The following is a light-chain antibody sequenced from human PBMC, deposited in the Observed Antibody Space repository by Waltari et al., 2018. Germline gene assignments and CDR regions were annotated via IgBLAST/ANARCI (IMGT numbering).Light chain of an antibody. Sequence: DIQLNQSPSFLSASIGERVMITCRASQDITRYLTWYQLKPGKAPKLLIFHASTLQPGVPPRFSASVSGTDFTLTISSLQPEDFATYYCQQFYTYPLTFGGGTKVEIK. CDR2: HAS. CDR1: QDITRY. CDR3: QQFYTYPLT. V-gene: IGKV1-9*01. J-gene: IGKJ4*01.